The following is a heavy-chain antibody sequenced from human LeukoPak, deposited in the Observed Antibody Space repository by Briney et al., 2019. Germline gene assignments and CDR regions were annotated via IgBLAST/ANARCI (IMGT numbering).Heavy chain of an antibody. CDR1: GFTVSSNY. CDR2: MYRGGRP. V-gene: IGHV3-53*04. J-gene: IGHJ6*02. CDR3: ARESYYYDSSGYPGVDYYYGMDV. Sequence: TGGSLRLSCAASGFTVSSNYMSWVRQAPGKGLEWVSVMYRGGRPYYADSVKGRFTISRHNSKNTLYLQMNSLRAEDTAVYYCARESYYYDSSGYPGVDYYYGMDVWGQGTTVTVSS. D-gene: IGHD3-22*01.